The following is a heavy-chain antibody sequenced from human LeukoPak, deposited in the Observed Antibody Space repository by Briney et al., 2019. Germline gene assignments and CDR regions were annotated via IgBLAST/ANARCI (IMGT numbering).Heavy chain of an antibody. J-gene: IGHJ5*02. V-gene: IGHV3-7*03. CDR2: IKQDGSEK. D-gene: IGHD2-15*01. Sequence: GGSLRLSCAVSGFTFSGFWMSWVRQAPGKGLEWVANIKQDGSEKHYVDSVEGRFTISRDNAKNSLYLQMNSLRAEDTAVYYCVRAVVVAASYRFDPWGQGILVTVSS. CDR1: GFTFSGFW. CDR3: VRAVVVAASYRFDP.